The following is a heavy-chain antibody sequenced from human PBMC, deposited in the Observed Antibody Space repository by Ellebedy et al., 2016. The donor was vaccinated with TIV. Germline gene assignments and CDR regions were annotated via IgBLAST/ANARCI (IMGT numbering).Heavy chain of an antibody. D-gene: IGHD3-10*01. CDR1: GGTFSSYT. V-gene: IGHV1-69*13. CDR2: IFTVFGAA. Sequence: AASVKVSCKASGGTFSSYTVNWVRQAPGQGLGWMGGIFTVFGAANYAQDFQGRITITADESTSTVYMELSSLRSEDTAVYYCAKDLSPTYYGSFDYWGQGTLVTVSS. CDR3: AKDLSPTYYGSFDY. J-gene: IGHJ4*02.